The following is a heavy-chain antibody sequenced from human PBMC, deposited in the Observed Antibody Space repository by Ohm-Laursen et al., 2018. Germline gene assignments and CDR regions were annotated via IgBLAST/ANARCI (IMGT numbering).Heavy chain of an antibody. CDR3: ATIIAAAGENDAFDI. Sequence: ASVKVSCKVSGYTLTELSMHWVRQAPGKGLERMGGFDPEDGETIYAQKFQGRVTMTEDTSTDTAYMELSSLRSEDTAVYYCATIIAAAGENDAFDIWGQGTMVTVSS. V-gene: IGHV1-24*01. D-gene: IGHD6-13*01. CDR2: FDPEDGET. J-gene: IGHJ3*02. CDR1: GYTLTELS.